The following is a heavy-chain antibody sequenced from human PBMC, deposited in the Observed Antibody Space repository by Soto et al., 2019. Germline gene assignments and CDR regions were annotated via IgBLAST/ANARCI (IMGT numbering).Heavy chain of an antibody. Sequence: EVQLLESGGGLVQPGGSLSLSCAPLGFTFSTGTMSWVRQAPGKGLGWVSVISRGGSTSYTDSVEGRFTISKDSSKNTLYLQLNSLRVEDTAVYYCAKGARDVDSWGQGTLVTVSS. D-gene: IGHD5-12*01. CDR1: GFTFSTGT. CDR2: ISRGGST. J-gene: IGHJ4*02. V-gene: IGHV3-23*01. CDR3: AKGARDVDS.